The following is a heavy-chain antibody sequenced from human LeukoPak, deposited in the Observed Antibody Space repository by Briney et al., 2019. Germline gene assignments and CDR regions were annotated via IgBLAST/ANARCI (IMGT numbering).Heavy chain of an antibody. J-gene: IGHJ4*02. V-gene: IGHV4-34*01. Sequence: SETLSLTCAVSGGSLTEYYWGWVRQPPGKGLEWIGEINHRGYTTYNPSLKSQVTISVDTSKNQFSLNLTSVTAADTAVYYCARALEYYYGSDSGFDYWGQGTLVTVSS. CDR1: GGSLTEYY. CDR3: ARALEYYYGSDSGFDY. CDR2: INHRGYT. D-gene: IGHD3-10*01.